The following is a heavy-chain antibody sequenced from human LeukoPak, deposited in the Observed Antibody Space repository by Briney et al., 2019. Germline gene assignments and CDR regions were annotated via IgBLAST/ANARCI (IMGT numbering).Heavy chain of an antibody. CDR1: GFTFSSYA. V-gene: IGHV3-23*01. CDR2: ISGSGGST. J-gene: IGHJ4*02. D-gene: IGHD2-15*01. CDR3: AKGINIVVVVAINY. Sequence: GGSLRLSCAASGFTFSSYAMSWVRQAPGKGLEWVSAISGSGGSTYYADSVKGRFTISRDNSKNTLYLQMNSLRAEDTAVYYCAKGINIVVVVAINYWGQGTLVTVSS.